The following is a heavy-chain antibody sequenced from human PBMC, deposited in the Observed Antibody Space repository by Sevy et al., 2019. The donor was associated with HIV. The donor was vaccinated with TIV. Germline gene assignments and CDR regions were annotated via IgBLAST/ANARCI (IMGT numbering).Heavy chain of an antibody. V-gene: IGHV3-30*04. J-gene: IGHJ3*02. Sequence: GGSLRLSCVASGFIFGNYPIHWVRQAPGDGLEWVAVISFDGCYKYFGDSVKGRFTISRDNSKNTLYLQMNSLRNEDTAVYYCARGPIQLGAFDISGPGTEVTVSS. D-gene: IGHD5-18*01. CDR1: GFIFGNYP. CDR3: ARGPIQLGAFDI. CDR2: ISFDGCYK.